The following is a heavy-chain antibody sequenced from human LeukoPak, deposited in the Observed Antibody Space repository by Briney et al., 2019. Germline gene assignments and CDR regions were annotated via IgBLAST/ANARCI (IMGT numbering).Heavy chain of an antibody. CDR3: AKASAMIVVVSKHFDY. J-gene: IGHJ4*02. CDR1: AFTFSRYG. V-gene: IGHV3-30*02. Sequence: GGSLRLSCAASAFTFSRYGMHWVRQAPGKGLEWVAFIRYDGSNKYYADSVKGRFTISRDNSKNTLYLQMNSLRAEDTAVYYCAKASAMIVVVSKHFDYWGQGTLVTVSS. CDR2: IRYDGSNK. D-gene: IGHD3-22*01.